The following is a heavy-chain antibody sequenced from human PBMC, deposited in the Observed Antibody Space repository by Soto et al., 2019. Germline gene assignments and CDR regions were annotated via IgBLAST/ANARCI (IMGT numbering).Heavy chain of an antibody. V-gene: IGHV4-31*03. CDR2: IHYSGNT. D-gene: IGHD3-22*01. CDR1: GGSISSGGYY. CDR3: ARMADYFDSSGYYQERDY. J-gene: IGHJ4*02. Sequence: QVQLQESGPGLVKPSQTLSVTCTVSGGSISSGGYYWSWIRQYPGKGLEWIGYIHYSGNTYYNPSLKSRVAISVDTSNSQFSLKLSSVTAADTAVYYCARMADYFDSSGYYQERDYWGQGTLVTVSS.